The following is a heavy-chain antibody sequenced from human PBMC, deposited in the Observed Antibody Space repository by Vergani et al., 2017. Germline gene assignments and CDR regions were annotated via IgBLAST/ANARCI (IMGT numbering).Heavy chain of an antibody. D-gene: IGHD1-26*01. V-gene: IGHV3-21*02. Sequence: EVQLVESGGGLVKPGGSLRLSCAASGFTFSSYSMNWVRQAPGKGLEWVSSISSSSSYIYYADSMKGRFIISRDNAKNSLYLQMNSLRAEDTAVYYCARGLGKWERYDYYYYMDVWGKGTTVTVSS. J-gene: IGHJ6*03. CDR3: ARGLGKWERYDYYYYMDV. CDR2: ISSSSSYI. CDR1: GFTFSSYS.